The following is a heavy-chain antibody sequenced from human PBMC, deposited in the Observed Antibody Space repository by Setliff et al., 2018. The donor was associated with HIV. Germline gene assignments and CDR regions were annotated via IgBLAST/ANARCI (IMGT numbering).Heavy chain of an antibody. CDR3: ARHSGGSSPADY. CDR1: GYTFTSYC. Sequence: ASEKVSCKASGYTFTSYCISWVRQAPGQGLEWMGWISAYNGNTNYAQKLQGSVTMTTDTSTSTAYMVLRILRSDDTAVYYCARHSGGSSPADYWGQGTLVTVSS. V-gene: IGHV1-18*01. CDR2: ISAYNGNT. D-gene: IGHD1-26*01. J-gene: IGHJ4*02.